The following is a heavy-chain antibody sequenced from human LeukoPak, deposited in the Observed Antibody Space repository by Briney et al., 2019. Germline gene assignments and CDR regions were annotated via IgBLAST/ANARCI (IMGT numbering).Heavy chain of an antibody. V-gene: IGHV3-23*01. CDR2: ISGSGGST. D-gene: IGHD3-22*01. Sequence: GGSLRLSCAAFGLTFSSYAMSWVRQAPGKGLEWVSAISGSGGSTYYADSVKGRFTISRDNSKNTLYLQMNSLRAEDTAVYYCAKDRRSVYYDSSGYLYFDYWGQGTLVTVSS. CDR1: GLTFSSYA. J-gene: IGHJ4*02. CDR3: AKDRRSVYYDSSGYLYFDY.